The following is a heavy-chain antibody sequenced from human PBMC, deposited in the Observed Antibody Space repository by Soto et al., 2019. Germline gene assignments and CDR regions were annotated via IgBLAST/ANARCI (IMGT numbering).Heavy chain of an antibody. J-gene: IGHJ5*02. D-gene: IGHD3-3*01. Sequence: SGPTLVNPTQTLTLTCTFSGFSLSTSGVGVGWIRQPPGKALEWLALIYWDDDKRYSPSLKSRLTITKDTSKNQVVLTMTNMELVDTANYSCAHGRVLGFWEWPEIDTWGKGTLVPVPS. CDR3: AHGRVLGFWEWPEIDT. V-gene: IGHV2-5*02. CDR1: GFSLSTSGVG. CDR2: IYWDDDK.